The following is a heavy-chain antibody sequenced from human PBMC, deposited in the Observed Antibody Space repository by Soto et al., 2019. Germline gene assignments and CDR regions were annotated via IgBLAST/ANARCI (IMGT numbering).Heavy chain of an antibody. CDR1: GYTFTSYT. CDR3: ARGGGWVGEASFDS. Sequence: QVQLEQSGAEVKKPGASVKVSCKTSGYTFTSYTLHWVRQAPGQGLEWMGWINAGNGREKYSQRFQDRVSLSTDKSATTAYMELRSLTSEDTAVYYCARGGGWVGEASFDSWGQGTQVTVSS. CDR2: INAGNGRE. J-gene: IGHJ4*02. V-gene: IGHV1-3*01. D-gene: IGHD3-10*01.